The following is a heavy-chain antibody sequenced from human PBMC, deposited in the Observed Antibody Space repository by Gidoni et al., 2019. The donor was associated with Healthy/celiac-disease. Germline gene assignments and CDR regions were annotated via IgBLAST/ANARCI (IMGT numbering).Heavy chain of an antibody. D-gene: IGHD2-21*02. CDR2: IIPIFGTA. V-gene: IGHV1-69*01. Sequence: QLQLVQSGAEVKKPGSSVKVPCTASGGTFSSYAISWVRQAPGQGLEWMGGIIPIFGTANYAQKFQGRVTITADESTSTAYMELSSLRSEDTAVYYCARDGCGGDCYSHYYGMDVWGQGTTVTVSS. J-gene: IGHJ6*02. CDR3: ARDGCGGDCYSHYYGMDV. CDR1: GGTFSSYA.